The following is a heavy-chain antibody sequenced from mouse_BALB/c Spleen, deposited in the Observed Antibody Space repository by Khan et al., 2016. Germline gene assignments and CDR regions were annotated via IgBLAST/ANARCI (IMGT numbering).Heavy chain of an antibody. CDR3: VRLGLPHWYFDV. Sequence: EVELVESGRGLVKPGGSLKLSCAVCGFAFSRYDMSWVRQTAEKRLEWVAFISSGGEYTYYPDTLNGRFTVSRDNSNNTLYLQMSSLRSDDTAIYYCVRLGLPHWYFDVWGAGTTVTVSS. CDR2: ISSGGEYT. D-gene: IGHD2-4*01. CDR1: GFAFSRYD. V-gene: IGHV5-12-1*01. J-gene: IGHJ1*01.